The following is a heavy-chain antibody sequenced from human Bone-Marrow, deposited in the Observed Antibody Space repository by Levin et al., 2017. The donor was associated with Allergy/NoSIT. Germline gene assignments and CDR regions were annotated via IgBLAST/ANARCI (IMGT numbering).Heavy chain of an antibody. CDR1: GFTFSGYD. CDR3: ARAAAGTHYFDY. Sequence: GGSLRLSCAASGFTFSGYDMHWVCQATGEGLQWVSGIDTAGNAYYPDSVKGRFTMSRENAKNSLYLQMNSLRAGDTAVYYCARAAAGTHYFDYWGQGTLVTVSS. D-gene: IGHD6-13*01. CDR2: IDTAGNA. J-gene: IGHJ4*02. V-gene: IGHV3-13*04.